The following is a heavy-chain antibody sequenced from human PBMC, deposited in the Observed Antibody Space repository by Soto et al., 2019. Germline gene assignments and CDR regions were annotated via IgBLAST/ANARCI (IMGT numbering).Heavy chain of an antibody. CDR2: MDPNSGNT. CDR1: GYTFTSYD. J-gene: IGHJ6*03. V-gene: IGHV1-8*01. CDR3: ARSSSGWYGAWYMDV. D-gene: IGHD6-19*01. Sequence: ASVKGSCKASGYTFTSYDINWVRQATVQGLEWMGWMDPNSGNTGYAQKFQGRVTMTRNTSISTAYMELSSLRSEDTAVYYCARSSSGWYGAWYMDVWGKGTTVTVSS.